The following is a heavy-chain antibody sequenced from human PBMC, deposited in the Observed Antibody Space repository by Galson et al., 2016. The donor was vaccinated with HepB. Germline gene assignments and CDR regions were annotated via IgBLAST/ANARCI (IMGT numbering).Heavy chain of an antibody. J-gene: IGHJ3*02. V-gene: IGHV3-9*01. CDR1: GFTFSAYA. D-gene: IGHD1-26*01. CDR3: AKDGWYSGNHHGAFDI. CDR2: IGWNGGSI. Sequence: SLRLSCAASGFTFSAYAMHWVRQVPGKGLEWVSGIGWNGGSIAYADSVKGRFTISRDNAENSLSLQMNSLRAEDTAFYYCAKDGWYSGNHHGAFDIWGQGTMVTVSS.